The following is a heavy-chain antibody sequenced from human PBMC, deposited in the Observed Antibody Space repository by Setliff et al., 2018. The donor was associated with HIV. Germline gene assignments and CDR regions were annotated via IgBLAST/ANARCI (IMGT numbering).Heavy chain of an antibody. CDR2: IYHSGST. CDR3: ARMYSGYDWSPAGARTRYFDY. Sequence: KTSETLSLTCAVSGYSISSGYYWGWIRQPPGKGLEWIGSIYHSGSTYYNPSLKSRVTISVDTSKNQFSLKLSSVTAADTAVYYCARMYSGYDWSPAGARTRYFDYWGRGTLVTVSS. V-gene: IGHV4-38-2*01. CDR1: GYSISSGYY. D-gene: IGHD5-12*01. J-gene: IGHJ4*02.